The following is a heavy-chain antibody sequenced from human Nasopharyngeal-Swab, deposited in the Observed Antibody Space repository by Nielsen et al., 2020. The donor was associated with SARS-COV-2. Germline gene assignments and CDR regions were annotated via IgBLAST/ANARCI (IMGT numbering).Heavy chain of an antibody. V-gene: IGHV3-48*04. CDR3: ARGQHPFTIVVVPAAPDY. CDR1: GFTFSDYS. D-gene: IGHD2-2*01. CDR2: ISSSGSTI. Sequence: GESLKISCAASGFTFSDYSMNWVRQAPGKGLEWVSYISSSGSTIYYADSVKGRFTISRDNAKNSLYLQMNSLRAEDTAVYYCARGQHPFTIVVVPAAPDYWGQGTLVTVSS. J-gene: IGHJ4*02.